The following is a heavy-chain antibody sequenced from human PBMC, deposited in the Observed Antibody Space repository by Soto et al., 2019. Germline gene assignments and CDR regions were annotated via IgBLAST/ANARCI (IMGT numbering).Heavy chain of an antibody. CDR3: ARSMFYSDGSNYSPFDY. V-gene: IGHV4-30-2*01. Sequence: KPSETLSLTCAVSGGSISSGGYSWSWIRQPPGKGLEWIGYIYHSGSTYYNPSLKSRVTISIDTSKNQFSLRLSSVTAADTAVYYCARSMFYSDGSNYSPFDYWGQGTLVTVSS. CDR2: IYHSGST. J-gene: IGHJ4*02. CDR1: GGSISSGGYS. D-gene: IGHD3-22*01.